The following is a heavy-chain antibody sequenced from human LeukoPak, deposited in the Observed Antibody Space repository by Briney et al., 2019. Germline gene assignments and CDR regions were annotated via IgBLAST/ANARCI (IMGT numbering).Heavy chain of an antibody. CDR3: ATTPVEMATIYFDY. D-gene: IGHD5-24*01. CDR2: ISWNSGSI. Sequence: GGSLRLSCAASGFTFDDYAMHWVRQAPGKGLEGVSGISWNSGSIGYADSVKGRFTISRDNAKNSLYLQMNSLRAEDTALYYCATTPVEMATIYFDYWGQGTLVTVSS. J-gene: IGHJ4*02. CDR1: GFTFDDYA. V-gene: IGHV3-9*01.